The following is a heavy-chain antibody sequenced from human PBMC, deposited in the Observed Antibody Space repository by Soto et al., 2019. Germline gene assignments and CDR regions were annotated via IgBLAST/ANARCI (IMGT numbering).Heavy chain of an antibody. D-gene: IGHD4-17*01. Sequence: SVKVSCKVFGYSLTEVSVHCVRQAPEKGLEWMGGVDPEDGETIYAQKFQGRVTMTEDTSTDTAYMELSSLRSEDTAVYYCATFYGDYGAQFYDYGMDVWGQGTTVT. CDR2: VDPEDGET. CDR1: GYSLTEVS. J-gene: IGHJ6*02. CDR3: ATFYGDYGAQFYDYGMDV. V-gene: IGHV1-24*01.